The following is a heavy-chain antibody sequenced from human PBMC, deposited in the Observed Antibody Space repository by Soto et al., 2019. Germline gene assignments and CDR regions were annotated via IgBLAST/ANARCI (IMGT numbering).Heavy chain of an antibody. CDR2: MNPNSGNT. D-gene: IGHD3-3*01. CDR3: AMRNEYYDFWSGYSSYGMDV. CDR1: VYTFTSYG. V-gene: IGHV1-8*01. J-gene: IGHJ6*02. Sequence: ASVKVSYKASVYTFTSYGSNWVRQATGQPLEWMGWMNPNSGNTGYAQKFQGRATMTMNTSISTAYMDLSSMRSEDTAVYYCAMRNEYYDFWSGYSSYGMDVWGQGTTVTVSS.